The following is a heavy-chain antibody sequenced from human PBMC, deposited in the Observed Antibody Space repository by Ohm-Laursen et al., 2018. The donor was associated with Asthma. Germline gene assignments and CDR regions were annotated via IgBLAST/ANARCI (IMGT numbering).Heavy chain of an antibody. CDR1: GFTFRTYA. D-gene: IGHD2-2*01. CDR3: ARDPYCSSTSCYYGMDV. CDR2: ISDDGGYR. Sequence: SLRLSCSASGFTFRTYAIHWVRQAPGKGLEWAATISDDGGYRFYADSVKGRFTISRDNSKNTLYLQMNSLRAEDTAVYYCARDPYCSSTSCYYGMDVWGQGTTVTVSS. J-gene: IGHJ6*02. V-gene: IGHV3-30-3*01.